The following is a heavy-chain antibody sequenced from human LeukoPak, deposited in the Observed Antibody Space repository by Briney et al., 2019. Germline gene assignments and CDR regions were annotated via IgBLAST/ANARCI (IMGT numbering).Heavy chain of an antibody. J-gene: IGHJ5*02. D-gene: IGHD6-6*01. CDR3: ARCGSSSYGWFDP. CDR1: GGSISSYY. Sequence: SETLSLTCTVSGGSISSYYWSWIRQPPGKGLEWIGYIYYSGSTNYNPSLKSRVTISVDTSKNQFSLKLSSVTAADTAVYYCARCGSSSYGWFDPWGQGTLVTVSS. V-gene: IGHV4-59*08. CDR2: IYYSGST.